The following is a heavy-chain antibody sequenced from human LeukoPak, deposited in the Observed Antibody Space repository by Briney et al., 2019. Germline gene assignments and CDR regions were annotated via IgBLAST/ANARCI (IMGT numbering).Heavy chain of an antibody. V-gene: IGHV3-30*05. D-gene: IGHD5-18*01. J-gene: IGHJ4*02. CDR2: ISHDGTNK. Sequence: GGSLRLSCAASGFPFTNAGIHWVRLAAGKGGEWVSFISHDGTNKYYSDSVDGRFIVSRLNSQNTVYLQMNDLRPEGTATYYCASEDVDTGDFWGQGTLVTVSS. CDR3: ASEDVDTGDF. CDR1: GFPFTNAG.